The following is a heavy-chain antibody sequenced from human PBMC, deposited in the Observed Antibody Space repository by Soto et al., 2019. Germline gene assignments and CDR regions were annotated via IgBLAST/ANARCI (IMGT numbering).Heavy chain of an antibody. D-gene: IGHD6-6*01. V-gene: IGHV3-53*01. CDR1: GFTVSSNY. CDR3: ASQQLADYYYYGMDV. J-gene: IGHJ6*02. CDR2: IYSGGST. Sequence: EVQLVESGGGLIQPGGSLRLSCAAAGFTVSSNYMSWVRQAPGKGLEWVSVIYSGGSTYYADSVKGRFTISRDNSKNTLYLQMNSLRAEDTAVYYCASQQLADYYYYGMDVWGQGTTVTVSS.